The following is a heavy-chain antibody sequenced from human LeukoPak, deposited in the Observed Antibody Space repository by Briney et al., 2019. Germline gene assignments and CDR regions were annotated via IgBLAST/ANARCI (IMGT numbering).Heavy chain of an antibody. J-gene: IGHJ3*02. CDR3: ARKMYNVVVVPAAQKGDDAFDI. CDR2: SSAYNGNT. D-gene: IGHD2-2*01. V-gene: IGHV1-18*01. CDR1: GYTFTSYG. Sequence: ASVKVSCKASGYTFTSYGISWGRQAPGQGLERMGWSSAYNGNTNYAQKLQGRVTMTTDTSTSKAYMELRSLRSDNTAVYYCARKMYNVVVVPAAQKGDDAFDIWGQGTMVTVSS.